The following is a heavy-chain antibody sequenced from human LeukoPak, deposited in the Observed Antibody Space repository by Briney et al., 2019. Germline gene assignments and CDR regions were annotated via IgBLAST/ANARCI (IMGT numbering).Heavy chain of an antibody. J-gene: IGHJ4*02. CDR3: ASFGYSGSYPYFDY. D-gene: IGHD1-26*01. Sequence: SETLSLTCTVSGGSISSYYWSWLRQPPGKGLEGIGRMYTSGSTNYNPSLKSRVTMPLDTSKNQFSLKLSSVTAADTAVYYCASFGYSGSYPYFDYWGQGTLVTVSS. V-gene: IGHV4-4*07. CDR1: GGSISSYY. CDR2: MYTSGST.